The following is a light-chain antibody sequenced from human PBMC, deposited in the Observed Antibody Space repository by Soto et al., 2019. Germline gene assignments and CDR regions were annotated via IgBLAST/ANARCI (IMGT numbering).Light chain of an antibody. CDR1: QSGFSFY. Sequence: EIVLTQSPGTLSLSPGERATLSCRASQSGFSFYLAWFQQKPGQAPRILIYGASTRATGIPDRFSGSGSVTDFTLTISRLEPEDFAVYYCHQYGSSPWTLGQGTKVEIK. J-gene: IGKJ1*01. V-gene: IGKV3-20*01. CDR2: GAS. CDR3: HQYGSSPWT.